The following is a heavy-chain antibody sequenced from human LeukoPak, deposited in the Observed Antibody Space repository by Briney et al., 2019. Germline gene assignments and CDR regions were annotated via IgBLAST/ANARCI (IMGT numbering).Heavy chain of an antibody. CDR2: INHNGNVN. Sequence: GGSLRLSCAASGFTFSSSWMNWARQAPGKGLEWVASINHNGNVNYYVDSVKGRFTISRDNAKNSLYLQMSNLRAEDTAVYFCARGGGLDVWGQGATVTVSS. CDR3: ARGGGLDV. V-gene: IGHV3-7*03. D-gene: IGHD3-16*01. CDR1: GFTFSSSW. J-gene: IGHJ6*02.